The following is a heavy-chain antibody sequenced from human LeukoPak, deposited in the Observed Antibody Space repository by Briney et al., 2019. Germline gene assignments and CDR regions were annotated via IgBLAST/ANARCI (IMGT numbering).Heavy chain of an antibody. Sequence: SETLSLTCTVSGGSISSDYWSWIRQPPGKGLEWIGYIYFSGSTNYNPSLKSRVTISVDTSKTQLSLKLSSVTAADTAVYYCARGDYGDYKSPSDFWGQGTLVTVSS. CDR3: ARGDYGDYKSPSDF. V-gene: IGHV4-59*01. CDR1: GGSISSDY. J-gene: IGHJ4*02. CDR2: IYFSGST. D-gene: IGHD4-17*01.